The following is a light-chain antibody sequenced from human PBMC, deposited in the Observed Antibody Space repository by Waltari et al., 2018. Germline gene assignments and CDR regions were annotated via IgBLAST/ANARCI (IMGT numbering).Light chain of an antibody. CDR2: DVT. CDR1: RSDAGGYNY. V-gene: IGLV2-14*03. J-gene: IGLJ2*01. CDR3: ASYTSTRTVV. Sequence: QSALPQPASVPGSPGQSLTISCSGTRSDAGGYNYVSWYQQHPGNSPKLIIFDVTRWPSGVSNRFSGSKSGNTASLTIFGLQAEDEADYYCASYTSTRTVVFGGGTRVTVL.